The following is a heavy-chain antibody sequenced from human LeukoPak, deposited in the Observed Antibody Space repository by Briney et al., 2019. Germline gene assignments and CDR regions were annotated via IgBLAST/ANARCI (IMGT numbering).Heavy chain of an antibody. D-gene: IGHD3-22*01. CDR1: GYPFTSYD. CDR2: MNPNTGNT. Sequence: ASVKVSCKASGYPFTSYDINWVRQATGQGLEWMGWMNPNTGNTGHVQKFQGRVIMTRDTSISTAYMELSSLRSEDTAMYYCARRHYDSSGYYYGPFDIWGQGTMVTVSS. V-gene: IGHV1-8*01. J-gene: IGHJ3*02. CDR3: ARRHYDSSGYYYGPFDI.